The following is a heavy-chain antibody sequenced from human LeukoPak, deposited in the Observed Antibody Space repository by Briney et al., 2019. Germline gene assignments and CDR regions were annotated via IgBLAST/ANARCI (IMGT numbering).Heavy chain of an antibody. V-gene: IGHV3-72*01. CDR3: SRDATGDH. CDR1: GFTFSDHY. Sequence: PGGSLRLSCAVSGFTFSDHYMDWVRQAPGKGLEWVGRSRNRAKSYTTDYAASVKGRLTISRDDSKSTLYLQMNSLETEDTAVYYCSRDATGDHWGQGTLVIVSS. CDR2: SRNRAKSYTT. J-gene: IGHJ4*02.